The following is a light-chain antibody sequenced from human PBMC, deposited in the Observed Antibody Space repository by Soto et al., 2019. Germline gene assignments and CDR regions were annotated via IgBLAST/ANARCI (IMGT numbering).Light chain of an antibody. J-gene: IGLJ2*01. CDR2: DVT. Sequence: QSVLTQPASVSGSPGQSITISCTGTSSDVGGYNYVSWYQQHPGKAPKLMIYDVTNRPSGISNRFSGSKSGNTASLTISGPQAEDEADYYCSSYTTNNTLLVFGGGTKVTVL. V-gene: IGLV2-14*01. CDR3: SSYTTNNTLLV. CDR1: SSDVGGYNY.